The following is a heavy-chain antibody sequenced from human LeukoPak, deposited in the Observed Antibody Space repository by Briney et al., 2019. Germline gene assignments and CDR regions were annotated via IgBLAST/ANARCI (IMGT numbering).Heavy chain of an antibody. Sequence: GGSLRLSCAASGFTFSSYEMNWVRQAPGKGLEWVSYISSSGSTIYYADSVKGRFTISRDNAKNSLYLQMNSLRAEDTAVYYCARDSSYCGGGTCYPDYWGQEPWSPSPQ. V-gene: IGHV3-48*03. CDR3: ARDSSYCGGGTCYPDY. J-gene: IGHJ4*01. CDR1: GFTFSSYE. D-gene: IGHD2-15*01. CDR2: ISSSGSTI.